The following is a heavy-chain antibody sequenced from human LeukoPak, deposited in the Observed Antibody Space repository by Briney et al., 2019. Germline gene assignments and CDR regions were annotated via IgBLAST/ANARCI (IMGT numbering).Heavy chain of an antibody. D-gene: IGHD6-13*01. Sequence: SETLSLTCTVSGGSVSSGSYYWSWIRQPPGKVLRWIGYIYYGGSANYNPSLKSRVTIAVDTSKNQFPLKLSSVTAADTAVYYCARDRGAAAGIDYWGQGTLVTVSS. V-gene: IGHV4-61*01. J-gene: IGHJ4*02. CDR3: ARDRGAAAGIDY. CDR1: GGSVSSGSYY. CDR2: IYYGGSA.